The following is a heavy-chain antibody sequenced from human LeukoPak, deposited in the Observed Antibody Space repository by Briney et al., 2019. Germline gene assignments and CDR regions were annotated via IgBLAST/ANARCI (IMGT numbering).Heavy chain of an antibody. CDR3: ARVLVIKEPADSFQH. Sequence: GASVKVSCKASGYTFTGYYIHWVRQAPGQGLEWMGWINPNSGGTSYAPSFQGRVTMTRDTSISTAYMEPSRLRSDDTAVYYCARVLVIKEPADSFQHWGQGTLVTVSS. D-gene: IGHD3-22*01. V-gene: IGHV1-2*02. CDR2: INPNSGGT. CDR1: GYTFTGYY. J-gene: IGHJ1*01.